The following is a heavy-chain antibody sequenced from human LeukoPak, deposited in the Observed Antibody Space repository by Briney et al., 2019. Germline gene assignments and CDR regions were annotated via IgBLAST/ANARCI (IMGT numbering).Heavy chain of an antibody. Sequence: ASVKVSCKASGYTFTGYYMHWVRQAPGQGLEWMRWINPNSGGTNYAQKFQGRVTMTRDTSISTVYMELSRLRSDDTAVYYCARVRYCSSTSCYDYWGQGTLVTVSS. CDR3: ARVRYCSSTSCYDY. J-gene: IGHJ4*02. D-gene: IGHD2-2*01. V-gene: IGHV1-2*02. CDR1: GYTFTGYY. CDR2: INPNSGGT.